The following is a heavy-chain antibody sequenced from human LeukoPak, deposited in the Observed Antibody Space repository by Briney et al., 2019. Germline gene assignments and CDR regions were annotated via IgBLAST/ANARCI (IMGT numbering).Heavy chain of an antibody. D-gene: IGHD5-18*01. CDR3: AKVGPVSSYGFGFFNY. Sequence: SLRLSCAASGFTFDDYAMHWVRQAPGKGLEWVSGISYNSGSINYAGSVKGRFTISRDNAKNSLYLQMNSLTVEGTALYYCAKVGPVSSYGFGFFNYWGRGTLVTVSS. CDR1: GFTFDDYA. CDR2: ISYNSGSI. V-gene: IGHV3-9*01. J-gene: IGHJ4*02.